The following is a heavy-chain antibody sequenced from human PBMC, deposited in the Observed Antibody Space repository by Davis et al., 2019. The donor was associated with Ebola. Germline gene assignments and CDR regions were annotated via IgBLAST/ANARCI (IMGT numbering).Heavy chain of an antibody. D-gene: IGHD5-12*01. Sequence: SETLSLTCTVSGGSISSSSYYWGWIRQPPGKGLEWIGSIYYSGSTYYNPSLRSRLTISIDTSKNEFSLKLSSVTVADTAVYYCARSDIVATITLDYWGQGTLVTVSS. CDR1: GGSISSSSYY. J-gene: IGHJ4*02. CDR2: IYYSGST. V-gene: IGHV4-39*07. CDR3: ARSDIVATITLDY.